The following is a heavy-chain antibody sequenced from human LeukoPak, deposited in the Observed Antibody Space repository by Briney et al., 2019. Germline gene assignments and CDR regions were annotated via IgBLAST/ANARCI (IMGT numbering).Heavy chain of an antibody. J-gene: IGHJ4*02. V-gene: IGHV4-4*07. D-gene: IGHD6-19*01. Sequence: SETLSLTCTVSGGSISNYHWSWIRQPAAKGLGWIGQIHTSGSTNYNPPLKSRVTMAIDTTEDQVSLTIRPVTAADTAFYYCARRDISSGWSFDYWGQGTLVTVSS. CDR3: ARRDISSGWSFDY. CDR1: GGSISNYH. CDR2: IHTSGST.